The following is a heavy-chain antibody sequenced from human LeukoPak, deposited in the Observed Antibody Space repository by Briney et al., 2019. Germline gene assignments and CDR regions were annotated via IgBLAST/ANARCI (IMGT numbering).Heavy chain of an antibody. D-gene: IGHD1-26*01. Sequence: SETLSLTCAVYGGSFSGYYWSWIRQPPGKGLEWIGEINHSGSTNYNPSLKSRVTISVDTSKNQFSLKLSSVTAADTAVYYCARTVGATPYYYYGMDVRGQGTTVTVSS. V-gene: IGHV4-34*01. CDR2: INHSGST. CDR1: GGSFSGYY. J-gene: IGHJ6*02. CDR3: ARTVGATPYYYYGMDV.